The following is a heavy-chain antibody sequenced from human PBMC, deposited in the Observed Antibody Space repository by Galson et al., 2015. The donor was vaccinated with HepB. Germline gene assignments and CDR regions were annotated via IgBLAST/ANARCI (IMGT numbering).Heavy chain of an antibody. CDR1: GYSFTNYW. CDR3: ARPRDSSPFDAFDM. J-gene: IGHJ3*02. Sequence: QSGAEVKKAGESLKISCKGSGYSFTNYWIAWVRQMPGKGLEWMGIIYPGDSATRYSPSFQAQVTISADKSISTAYLQLSSVKASDTAMYYCARPRDSSPFDAFDMWGQGTMLTVSS. V-gene: IGHV5-51*03. D-gene: IGHD3-22*01. CDR2: IYPGDSAT.